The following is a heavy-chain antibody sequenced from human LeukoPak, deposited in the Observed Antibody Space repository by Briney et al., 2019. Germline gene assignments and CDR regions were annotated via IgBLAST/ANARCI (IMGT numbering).Heavy chain of an antibody. CDR1: GFTFDGYA. Sequence: GGSLRLSCAASGFTFDGYAMHWVRQPPGKGLEWVSLISWDGGTTSYADSVKGRFTISRDNSENSLYLQLNSLRAEDTALYYCAKGRGFYCGGDCYLDYWGQGTLVTVSS. CDR3: AKGRGFYCGGDCYLDY. J-gene: IGHJ4*02. V-gene: IGHV3-43D*03. D-gene: IGHD2-21*02. CDR2: ISWDGGTT.